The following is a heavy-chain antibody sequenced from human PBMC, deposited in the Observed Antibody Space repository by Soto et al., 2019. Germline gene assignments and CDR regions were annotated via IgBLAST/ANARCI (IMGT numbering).Heavy chain of an antibody. CDR2: IYYSGST. J-gene: IGHJ6*02. Sequence: PSETLSLTCTVSGGSISSGTYYWSWIRQHPGKGLEWIGYIYYSGSTYYNPSLKSRVTISVDTSKNQFSLRLSSVTAADTAVYYCAREVYSDTSGYYYNFYGMDVWGQGTTVT. V-gene: IGHV4-31*03. D-gene: IGHD3-22*01. CDR3: AREVYSDTSGYYYNFYGMDV. CDR1: GGSISSGTYY.